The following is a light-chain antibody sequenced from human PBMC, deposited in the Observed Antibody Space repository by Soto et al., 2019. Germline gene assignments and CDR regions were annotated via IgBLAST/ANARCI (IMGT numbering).Light chain of an antibody. Sequence: QSALTQPPSASGTPGQRVTISCSGSISNVGSNNVNWYQQLPGTAPKLLIYGDDQRPSGVPARFSGSKSGTSAALAISGLQSGDEGDYFCAAWDNSLSGHYVFXTGTKVTVL. CDR3: AAWDNSLSGHYV. CDR2: GDD. CDR1: ISNVGSNN. V-gene: IGLV1-44*01. J-gene: IGLJ1*01.